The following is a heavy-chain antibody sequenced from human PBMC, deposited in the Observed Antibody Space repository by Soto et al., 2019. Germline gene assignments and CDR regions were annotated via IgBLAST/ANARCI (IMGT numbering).Heavy chain of an antibody. CDR3: ARVADWYSSSAGYYYGMDX. CDR1: EFTFSSYS. V-gene: IGHV3-21*01. J-gene: IGHJ6*02. Sequence: GSLILSCAASEFTFSSYSMNWVRQAPGKGLEWVSSISSSSSYIYYADSVKVRFTISRDNAKNSLYLQMNSLRAEETAVYYCARVADWYSSSAGYYYGMDXWGHGTTVTVS. D-gene: IGHD6-13*01. CDR2: ISSSSSYI.